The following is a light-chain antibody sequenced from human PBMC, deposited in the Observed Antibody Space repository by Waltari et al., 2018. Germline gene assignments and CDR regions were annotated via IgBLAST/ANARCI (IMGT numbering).Light chain of an antibody. CDR3: AAWDDSLNGPV. J-gene: IGLJ2*01. Sequence: QSVVTQPPPASGTPGQRVTISCSGSSSNIGSNTVNWFQQLPGMAPRLLIYSNDQRPSGVPDRFSASTSGTSASLVISGLQSEDEADYYCAAWDDSLNGPVFGGGTKVTVL. CDR1: SSNIGSNT. V-gene: IGLV1-44*01. CDR2: SND.